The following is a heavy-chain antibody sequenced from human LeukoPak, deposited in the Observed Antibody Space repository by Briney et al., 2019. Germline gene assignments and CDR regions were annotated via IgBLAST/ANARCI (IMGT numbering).Heavy chain of an antibody. CDR2: ISDNGGST. CDR1: GFTFGTYA. J-gene: IGHJ3*02. CDR3: AKDNVAYDGPYDTFDI. V-gene: IGHV3-23*01. Sequence: GGSLRLSCAASGFTFGTYAMSWVRQAPGKGLEWVSGISDNGGSTYYVDPVKGRFTISRYNSKNTLCLQMNSLRAEDTAIYYCAKDNVAYDGPYDTFDIWGQGTLVTVSS. D-gene: IGHD4-23*01.